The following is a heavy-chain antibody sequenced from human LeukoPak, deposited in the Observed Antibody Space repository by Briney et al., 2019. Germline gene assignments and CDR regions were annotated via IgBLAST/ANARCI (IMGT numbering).Heavy chain of an antibody. CDR2: IKHDGSEA. CDR3: TRDALFGSGRTHLDF. V-gene: IGHV3-7*04. CDR1: EFTFNRYW. J-gene: IGHJ4*02. D-gene: IGHD3-10*01. Sequence: PGGSLRLSCAASEFTFNRYWMSWVRQAPGKGLEWVSNIKHDGSEAHYVDSVKGRFTISRDNAKNSLSLQMNSLNVDDTGVYFCTRDALFGSGRTHLDFWSQGTLVSVSP.